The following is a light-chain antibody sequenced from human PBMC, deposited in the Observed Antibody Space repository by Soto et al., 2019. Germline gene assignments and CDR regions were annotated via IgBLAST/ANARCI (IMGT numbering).Light chain of an antibody. V-gene: IGLV2-14*03. J-gene: IGLJ1*01. CDR3: SSYTSSSTPLYV. CDR1: SSDVGGYNY. Sequence: SVLPQPASVSVSPGQSITIACTGTSSDVGGYNYVSWYQQHPGKAPKLVIYDVSNRPSGVSNRFFGSKSGNTASLTISGLEAEDEPDHYCSSYTSSSTPLYVFGNGTKVTVL. CDR2: DVS.